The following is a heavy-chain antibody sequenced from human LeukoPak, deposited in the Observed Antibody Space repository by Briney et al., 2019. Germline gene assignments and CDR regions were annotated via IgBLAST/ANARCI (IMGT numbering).Heavy chain of an antibody. D-gene: IGHD6-19*01. V-gene: IGHV3-9*01. J-gene: IGHJ4*02. CDR2: ISWNSGSI. Sequence: QPGRSLRLSCAASGFTFDDYAMHWVRQAPGKGLEWVSGISWNSGSIGYADSVKGRFTISRDNARNSLYLQMNSLRAEDTALYYCAKDIGGSGWYYFDYWGQGTLVTVSS. CDR3: AKDIGGSGWYYFDY. CDR1: GFTFDDYA.